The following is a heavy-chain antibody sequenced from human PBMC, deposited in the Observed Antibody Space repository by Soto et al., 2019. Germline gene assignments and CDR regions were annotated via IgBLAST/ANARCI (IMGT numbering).Heavy chain of an antibody. Sequence: ASVKVSCKASGYTFTSYAMHWVRQAPGQRLEWMGWINAGNGNTKYSQKFQGRVTITRDTSASTAYMELRSLRSDDTAVYYCARDIHYYDSSGSDYWGQGTQVTVSX. J-gene: IGHJ4*02. CDR1: GYTFTSYA. CDR3: ARDIHYYDSSGSDY. V-gene: IGHV1-3*01. D-gene: IGHD3-22*01. CDR2: INAGNGNT.